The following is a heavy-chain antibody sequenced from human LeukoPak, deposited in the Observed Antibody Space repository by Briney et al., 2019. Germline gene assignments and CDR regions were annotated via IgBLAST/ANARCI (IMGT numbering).Heavy chain of an antibody. J-gene: IGHJ4*02. D-gene: IGHD7-27*01. CDR3: AREASTKTGDEPHYFDY. CDR1: GGSISSYY. Sequence: SETLSLTCTVSGGSISSYYGSWIRQPPGKGLEWIGYIYYSGSTNYNPSLKSRVTISVDTSKNQFSLKLSSVTAADTAVYYCAREASTKTGDEPHYFDYWGQGTLVTVSS. CDR2: IYYSGST. V-gene: IGHV4-59*01.